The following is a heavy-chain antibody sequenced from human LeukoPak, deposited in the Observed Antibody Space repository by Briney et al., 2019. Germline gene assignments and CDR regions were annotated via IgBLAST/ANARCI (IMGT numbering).Heavy chain of an antibody. V-gene: IGHV3-23*01. J-gene: IGHJ5*02. CDR1: GFTFSSYA. CDR2: ISGSGGST. CDR3: AKGPTTVTKFNWFDP. D-gene: IGHD4-17*01. Sequence: KPGGSLRLSCAASGFTFSSYAMSWVRQAPGKGLEWVSGISGSGGSTYYADSVKGRFTISRDNSKNTLYLQMNSLRAEDTAVYYCAKGPTTVTKFNWFDPWGQGTLVTVSS.